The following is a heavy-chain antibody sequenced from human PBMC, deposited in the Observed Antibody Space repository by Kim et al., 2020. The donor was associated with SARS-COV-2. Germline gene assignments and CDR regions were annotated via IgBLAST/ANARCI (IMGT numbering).Heavy chain of an antibody. CDR1: GYSISSGYY. J-gene: IGHJ1*01. V-gene: IGHV4-38-2*01. Sequence: SETLSLTCAVSGYSISSGYYWGWIRQPPGKGLEWIGSIHHSGSTYYNPSLKNRVGISIDTSKNQFSLRLNSVTAADTAVYYCTSKYYYDTSGFYYADWWGQGTLVTVSS. CDR3: TSKYYYDTSGFYYADW. CDR2: IHHSGST. D-gene: IGHD3-22*01.